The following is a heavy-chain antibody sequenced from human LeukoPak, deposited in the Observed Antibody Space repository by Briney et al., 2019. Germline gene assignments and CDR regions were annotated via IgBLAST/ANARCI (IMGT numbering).Heavy chain of an antibody. V-gene: IGHV4-39*01. D-gene: IGHD2-2*01. CDR3: ARQASVVTRYFDY. CDR1: GGSISSSSYY. CDR2: IYYSGST. Sequence: PSETLSLTCTVSGGSISSSSYYWGWIRQPPGKGLGWMGSIYYSGSTYYNPSLKSRVTISVDTSKNQFSLKLNSVTAADTAVYYCARQASVVTRYFDYWGQGTLVTVSS. J-gene: IGHJ4*02.